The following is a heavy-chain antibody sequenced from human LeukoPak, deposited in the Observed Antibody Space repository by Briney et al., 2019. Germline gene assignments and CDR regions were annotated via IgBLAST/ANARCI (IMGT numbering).Heavy chain of an antibody. CDR1: GFTVSSNY. V-gene: IGHV3-53*01. CDR3: AKDPAVPAAYYYYYYGMDV. CDR2: IYSGGST. J-gene: IGHJ6*02. D-gene: IGHD2-2*01. Sequence: PGGSLRLSCAASGFTVSSNYMSWVRQAPGKGLEWVSVIYSGGSTYYADSVKGRFTISRDNSKNTLYLQMNSLRAEDTAVYYCAKDPAVPAAYYYYYYGMDVWGQGTTVTVSS.